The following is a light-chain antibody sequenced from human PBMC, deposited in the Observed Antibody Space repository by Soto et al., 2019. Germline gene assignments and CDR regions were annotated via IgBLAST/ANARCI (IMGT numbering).Light chain of an antibody. J-gene: IGKJ2*01. CDR1: QSIRSW. Sequence: DIQMTQSTSTLSASVGDRVTITCRASQSIRSWLAWYQQKPGKAPNLLIYRASTLESGVPSRFSGSGSGTEFTLTINSLQPDDFATYYCQQYNSFSPAFGQGTKLEIK. CDR3: QQYNSFSPA. CDR2: RAS. V-gene: IGKV1-5*03.